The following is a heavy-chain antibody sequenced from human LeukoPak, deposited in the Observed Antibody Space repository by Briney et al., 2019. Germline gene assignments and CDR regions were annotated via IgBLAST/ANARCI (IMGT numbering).Heavy chain of an antibody. Sequence: PGGSLRLSCAASGFTFSSYWMSWVRQAPGKGLEWVANIKQDGSEKYYVDSVKGRFTISRDNAKNSLYLQMNSLRAEDTAVYYCARNGYNAKGAFGYWGQGTLVTVSS. J-gene: IGHJ4*02. V-gene: IGHV3-7*01. CDR3: ARNGYNAKGAFGY. D-gene: IGHD5-24*01. CDR1: GFTFSSYW. CDR2: IKQDGSEK.